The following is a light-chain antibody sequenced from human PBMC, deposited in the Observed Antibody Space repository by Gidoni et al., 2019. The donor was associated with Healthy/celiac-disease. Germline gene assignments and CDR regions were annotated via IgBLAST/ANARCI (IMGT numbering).Light chain of an antibody. CDR1: SSNIGSNY. V-gene: IGLV1-47*01. Sequence: QSVLTQPPSPSGFLGQRVTIPCSGSSSNIGSNYVYWYQQLPGPAPELLIYRNNQRPSGVPGRFSGSRSGTSASLAISGLRSEDEADYYCAAWDDSLSGRGVFGGGTKLTVL. CDR3: AAWDDSLSGRGV. CDR2: RNN. J-gene: IGLJ3*02.